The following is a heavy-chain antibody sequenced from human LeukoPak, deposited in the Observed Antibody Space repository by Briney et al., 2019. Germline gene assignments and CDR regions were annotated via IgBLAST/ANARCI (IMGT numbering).Heavy chain of an antibody. V-gene: IGHV3-23*01. J-gene: IGHJ4*02. Sequence: GGSLRLSCAASGFTFNNYAMSWVRQAPGKGPEWLSAISGSGGSTTDADSVKGRLTISRDNSKNTLYLQMNSLRAEDTAVYYCAKSQGLSRYFDYWGQGTLVTVSS. CDR3: AKSQGLSRYFDY. CDR1: GFTFNNYA. CDR2: ISGSGGST. D-gene: IGHD2-21*01.